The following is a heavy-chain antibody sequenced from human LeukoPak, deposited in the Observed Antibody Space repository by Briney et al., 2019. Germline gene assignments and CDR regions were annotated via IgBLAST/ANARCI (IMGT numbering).Heavy chain of an antibody. CDR2: MSSDGNAM. J-gene: IGHJ4*02. CDR3: VRESEYYFDHSASFDY. D-gene: IGHD3-22*01. Sequence: PGRSLRLSCAASGFTFSSYGMHWVRQAPGEGLEWVAVMSSDGNAMFYADSVKGRFTISRDNSKNTLYLQMNSLRAEDTAVYYCVRESEYYFDHSASFDYWGQGTLVTVSS. V-gene: IGHV3-30*03. CDR1: GFTFSSYG.